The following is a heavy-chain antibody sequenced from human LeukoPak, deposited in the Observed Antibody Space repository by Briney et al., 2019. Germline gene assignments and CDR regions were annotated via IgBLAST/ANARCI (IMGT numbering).Heavy chain of an antibody. J-gene: IGHJ4*02. CDR3: ARRPPYLPGTTARFDY. Sequence: GESLDFSCKGSGYSFTSYWIGWVRQMPGKGLEWMGIIYPGDSDTRHSPSFQGQVTISADKSISTAYLQWSSLKASDTAMYYCARRPPYLPGTTARFDYWGQGTLVTVSS. D-gene: IGHD1-1*01. CDR1: GYSFTSYW. CDR2: IYPGDSDT. V-gene: IGHV5-51*01.